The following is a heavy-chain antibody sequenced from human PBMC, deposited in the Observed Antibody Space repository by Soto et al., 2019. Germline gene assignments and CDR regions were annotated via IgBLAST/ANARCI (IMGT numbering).Heavy chain of an antibody. CDR1: GGSVSSDDYS. Sequence: QVQLQESGPGLVKPSQTLSVTCTVSGGSVSSDDYSWSWIRQHPGKGLEWIGYIRDSGSTYYNPSLXGXVXLXIDTSKNQFSLRLRSVTAADTAVYYCASAMANYFDYWGQGTLVTASS. D-gene: IGHD2-8*01. V-gene: IGHV4-31*03. CDR3: ASAMANYFDY. J-gene: IGHJ4*02. CDR2: IRDSGST.